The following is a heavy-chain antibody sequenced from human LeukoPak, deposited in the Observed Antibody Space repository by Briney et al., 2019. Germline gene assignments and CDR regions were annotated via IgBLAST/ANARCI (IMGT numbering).Heavy chain of an antibody. D-gene: IGHD1-14*01. J-gene: IGHJ5*02. CDR2: ISANNGNR. CDR1: GYPFTTYG. CDR3: ARTVGNRADP. Sequence: ASVQVSCKASGYPFTTYGFIWVRQAPGRGPEWLGWISANNGNRKAAQKFRDRLNMTTDAATQTAYMHLTSLSSDDTAMYFCARTVGNRADPWGQGSRVIVSP. V-gene: IGHV1-18*01.